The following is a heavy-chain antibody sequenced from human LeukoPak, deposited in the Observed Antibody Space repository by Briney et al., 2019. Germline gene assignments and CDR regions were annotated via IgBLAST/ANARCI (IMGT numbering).Heavy chain of an antibody. CDR3: ARDNSVGDIARWFDP. V-gene: IGHV1-46*01. Sequence: ASVKVSCKASGYSFTSHYMHWVRQAPGQGLEWMGLINPSGSSTLYAQKFQGRVTMTRDMSTTTDYMELSSLRSEDTAVDYCARDNSVGDIARWFDPWGQGTLVTVSS. J-gene: IGHJ5*02. D-gene: IGHD3-16*02. CDR1: GYSFTSHY. CDR2: INPSGSST.